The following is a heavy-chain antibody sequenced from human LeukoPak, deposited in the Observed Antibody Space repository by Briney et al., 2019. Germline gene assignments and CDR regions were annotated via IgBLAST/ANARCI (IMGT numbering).Heavy chain of an antibody. V-gene: IGHV3-74*01. CDR3: ARDAPGNTALDY. CDR1: GFTSIFYW. Sequence: GGSLRLSCAPSGFTSIFYWMHWVRHAPGKGLVWVSRINGYGSSTDFADSVKGRFTISRDNAKNTLYLQMNSLRAEDTAVYYCARDAPGNTALDYWGQGTLVTVSS. J-gene: IGHJ4*02. CDR2: INGYGSST. D-gene: IGHD5-18*01.